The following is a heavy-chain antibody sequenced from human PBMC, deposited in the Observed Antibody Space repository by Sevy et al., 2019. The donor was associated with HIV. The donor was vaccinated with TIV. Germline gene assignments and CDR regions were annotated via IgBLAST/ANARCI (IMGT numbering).Heavy chain of an antibody. J-gene: IGHJ4*02. CDR2: IIPIFGLV. CDR3: ARVILSVPGIALPFDS. Sequence: AGASVKVSCKASGGTFSNCAFGWVRQAPVQGLEWMGGIIPIFGLVNYAQNFQGRVTITADESTSTTYMELSSLRSEDTALYYCARVILSVPGIALPFDSWGQGTLVTVSS. D-gene: IGHD6-13*01. V-gene: IGHV1-69*13. CDR1: GGTFSNCA.